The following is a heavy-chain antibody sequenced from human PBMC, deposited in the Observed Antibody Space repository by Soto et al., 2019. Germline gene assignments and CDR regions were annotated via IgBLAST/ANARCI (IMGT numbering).Heavy chain of an antibody. CDR2: IKSQTDGGTT. CDR1: GFTFDRAW. CDR3: TTDPVTMIVVVPSSG. V-gene: IGHV3-15*01. Sequence: GGSLRLSCAASGFTFDRAWMTWVRQAPGKGLEWVGRIKSQTDGGTTDYAAPVKGRFTISRDDSKNTLYLQMNSLKTEDTAVYYCTTDPVTMIVVVPSSGWGQGTLVTVSS. J-gene: IGHJ4*02. D-gene: IGHD3-22*01.